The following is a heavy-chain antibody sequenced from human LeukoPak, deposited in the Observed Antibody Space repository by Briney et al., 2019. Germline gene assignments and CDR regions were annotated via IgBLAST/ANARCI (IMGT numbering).Heavy chain of an antibody. CDR2: IDPNSGGT. CDR1: GYSFTGYY. CDR3: ARTLWAAASDH. V-gene: IGHV1-2*02. D-gene: IGHD6-13*01. J-gene: IGHJ4*02. Sequence: GASVKVSCKASGYSFTGYYIYWVRPAPGQRLEWMGWIDPNSGGTKYAQKFQGRVTMTRDTSISTVDIELSGLISDDTAVYYCARTLWAAASDHWGQGTLVTVSS.